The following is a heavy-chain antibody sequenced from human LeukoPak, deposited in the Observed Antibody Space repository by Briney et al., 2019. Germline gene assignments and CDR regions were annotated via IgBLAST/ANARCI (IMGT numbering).Heavy chain of an antibody. CDR3: ARDVPVVPDYFDY. J-gene: IGHJ4*02. V-gene: IGHV3-21*01. CDR2: ISSSSSYI. Sequence: GGSLRLSCAASGFTFSSYSMNWVRQAPGKGLEWVSSISSSSSYIYYADSVKGRFTISRDNAKNSLYLQMNSLRAEDTAVYYCARDVPVVPDYFDYWGQGTLVTVSS. CDR1: GFTFSSYS. D-gene: IGHD2-8*01.